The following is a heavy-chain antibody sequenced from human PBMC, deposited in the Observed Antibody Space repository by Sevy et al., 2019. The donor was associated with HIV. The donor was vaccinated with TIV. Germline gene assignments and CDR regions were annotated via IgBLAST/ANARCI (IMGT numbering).Heavy chain of an antibody. CDR2: LSFGCGEI. J-gene: IGHJ4*02. CDR1: GFTFNKYS. V-gene: IGHV3-23*01. D-gene: IGHD2-8*01. CDR3: AREGCTKPHDY. Sequence: GGSLRLSCAASGFTFNKYSMSWVRQTPGKGLEWVATLSFGCGEINYADSVKGRFTISRDNSKNSFYLQMNNLRAEDTALYYCAREGCTKPHDYWGQGTLVTVSS.